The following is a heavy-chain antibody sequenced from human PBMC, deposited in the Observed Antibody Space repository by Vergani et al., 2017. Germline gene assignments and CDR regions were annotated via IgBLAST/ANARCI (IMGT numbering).Heavy chain of an antibody. CDR3: VRDPDYSTFDS. V-gene: IGHV3-48*01. CDR1: GFTFSAYS. CDR2: IGVSDNSI. Sequence: DVRLVESGGGVVQPGGSLRLSCAASGFTFSAYSMNWVRQTPGKGLEWISYIGVSDNSIYYADSVMGRFAISRDNARNLLFLQRKSLRADDAALYFCVRDPDYSTFDSWGQGSLVTVS. J-gene: IGHJ4*02. D-gene: IGHD4-11*01.